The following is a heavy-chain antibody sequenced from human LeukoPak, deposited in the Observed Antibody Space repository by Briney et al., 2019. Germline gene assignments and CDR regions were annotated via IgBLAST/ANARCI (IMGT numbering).Heavy chain of an antibody. D-gene: IGHD5-24*01. CDR1: GYTFTSYD. Sequence: ASVKVSCKASGYTFTSYDINWVRQATGQGLEWMGWMNPNSGNTGYAQKFQGRVTMTRNTSISTAYMELSSLRSEDTAVYYCLVDPGFGYNSGRYYYYYGMDVWGQGTTVTVSS. J-gene: IGHJ6*02. CDR3: LVDPGFGYNSGRYYYYYGMDV. V-gene: IGHV1-8*01. CDR2: MNPNSGNT.